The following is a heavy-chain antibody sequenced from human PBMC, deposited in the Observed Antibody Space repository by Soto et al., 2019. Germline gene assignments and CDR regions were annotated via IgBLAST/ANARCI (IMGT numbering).Heavy chain of an antibody. Sequence: SETLSLTCTVSGGSVSSGSYYWSWIRQPPGKGLEWIGYIYYSGSTNYNPSLKSRVTISVDTSKNQFSLKLSSVTAADTAVYYCARESTGTGFDYWGQGTLVTVSS. D-gene: IGHD1-1*01. CDR1: GGSVSSGSYY. J-gene: IGHJ4*02. CDR2: IYYSGST. V-gene: IGHV4-61*01. CDR3: ARESTGTGFDY.